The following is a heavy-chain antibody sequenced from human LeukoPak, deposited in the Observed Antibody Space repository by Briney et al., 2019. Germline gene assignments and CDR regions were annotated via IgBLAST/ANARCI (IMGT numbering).Heavy chain of an antibody. CDR3: ARDHYGDPQGPLDY. Sequence: SETLSLTCTVSGGSISSSSYYWVWIRQPPGKGLEWTGSIYYSGNTYYNPSLKSRVIISVDTSKNQFSLKLGSVPAADTAVYYCARDHYGDPQGPLDYWGQGTLVTVSS. J-gene: IGHJ4*02. D-gene: IGHD4-17*01. CDR1: GGSISSSSYY. V-gene: IGHV4-39*07. CDR2: IYYSGNT.